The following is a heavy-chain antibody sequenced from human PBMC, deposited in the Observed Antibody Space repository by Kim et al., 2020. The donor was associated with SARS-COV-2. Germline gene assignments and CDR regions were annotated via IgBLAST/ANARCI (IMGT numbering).Heavy chain of an antibody. Sequence: GGSLRLSCAASGFTFSSYAMSWVRQAPGKGLEWVSAISGSGGSTYYADSVKGLFTISRDNSKNTLYPQMNSLRAEDTAVYYCAKSAGYCSGGTCYSDYYYGMDVWGQGTTVTVSS. V-gene: IGHV3-23*01. J-gene: IGHJ6*02. CDR3: AKSAGYCSGGTCYSDYYYGMDV. CDR2: ISGSGGST. CDR1: GFTFSSYA. D-gene: IGHD2-15*01.